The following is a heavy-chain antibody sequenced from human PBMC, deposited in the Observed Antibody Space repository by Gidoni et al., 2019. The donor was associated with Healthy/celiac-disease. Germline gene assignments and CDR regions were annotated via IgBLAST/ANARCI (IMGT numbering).Heavy chain of an antibody. V-gene: IGHV1-69*01. CDR3: ARRRLASDGGVWFDP. Sequence: QGQLVPSGAEVKKPGSSVKLSCKAAVGTVSSTAISRVRQAPGQGLEWMGGIIPIFCTANYSQKFQGRVTITADESTSTAYFELSSLTSEDTAVYYCARRRLASDGGVWFDPWGQGTLVTVSS. J-gene: IGHJ5*02. CDR1: VGTVSSTA. CDR2: IIPIFCTA. D-gene: IGHD2-8*02.